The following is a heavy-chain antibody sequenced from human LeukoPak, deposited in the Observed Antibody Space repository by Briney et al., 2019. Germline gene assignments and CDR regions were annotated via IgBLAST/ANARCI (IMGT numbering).Heavy chain of an antibody. CDR3: ARASSYGSGSAFDY. D-gene: IGHD3-10*01. V-gene: IGHV4-38-2*02. Sequence: SETLSLTCTVSGYSISSGYYWGWIRQPPGKGLEWIGSIYHSGSTYYNPSLKSRVTISVDTSKNQFSLKLSSVTAADTAVYYCARASSYGSGSAFDYWGQGTLVTVSS. J-gene: IGHJ4*02. CDR2: IYHSGST. CDR1: GYSISSGYY.